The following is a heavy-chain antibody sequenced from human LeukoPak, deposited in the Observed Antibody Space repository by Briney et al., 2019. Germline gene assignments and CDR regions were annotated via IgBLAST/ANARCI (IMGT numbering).Heavy chain of an antibody. V-gene: IGHV3-21*01. CDR2: IGSSTSYI. D-gene: IGHD3-10*01. CDR3: ARVVGSGSGYYFDY. CDR1: GFTLSDHY. Sequence: GGSLRLSCAVSGFTLSDHYMDWVRQAPGKGLEWVSSIGSSTSYIYYADSLKGRFTISRDNAKNSVYLQMNSLRAEDTAVYYCARVVGSGSGYYFDYWGQGTLITVSS. J-gene: IGHJ4*02.